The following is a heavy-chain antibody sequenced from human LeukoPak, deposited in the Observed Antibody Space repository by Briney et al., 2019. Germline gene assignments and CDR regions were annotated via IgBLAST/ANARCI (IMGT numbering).Heavy chain of an antibody. CDR2: INHSGST. CDR1: GGSFSGYY. D-gene: IGHD2-15*01. J-gene: IGHJ4*02. CDR3: ARGARHCSGGSCYGAPIRY. V-gene: IGHV4-34*01. Sequence: PSETLSLTCAVYGGSFSGYYWSWIRQPPGKGLEWIGEINHSGSTNYNPSLKSRVTISVDTSKNQFSLKLSSVTAADTAVYYCARGARHCSGGSCYGAPIRYWGQGTLVTVSS.